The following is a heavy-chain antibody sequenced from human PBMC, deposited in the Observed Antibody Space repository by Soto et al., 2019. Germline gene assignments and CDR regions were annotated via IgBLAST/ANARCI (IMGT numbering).Heavy chain of an antibody. V-gene: IGHV6-1*01. CDR2: TYYSSKWYN. Sequence: QALSLTCAISRDSESNKSAACDLIRHSPSRGLEWLGRTYYSSKWYNDYAVSVKSRITINPDTSKNQFSLQLNSVTPEDTAVYYCVCRTPFKDVWGQGTTVTVSS. J-gene: IGHJ6*02. CDR1: RDSESNKSAA. D-gene: IGHD2-2*01. CDR3: VCRTPFKDV.